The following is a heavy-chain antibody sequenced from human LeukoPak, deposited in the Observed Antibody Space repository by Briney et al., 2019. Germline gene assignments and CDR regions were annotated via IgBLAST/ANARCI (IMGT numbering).Heavy chain of an antibody. CDR1: GYSISSGYY. CDR2: IYHSGST. J-gene: IGHJ4*02. V-gene: IGHV4-38-2*02. Sequence: SETLSLTCTVSGYSISSGYYWGWIRPPPGKGLEWIGSIYHSGSTYYNPSLKSRVTISVDTSKNQFSLKLSSVTAADTAVYYCAGFYDFWSGYRRSDYWGQGTLVTVSS. D-gene: IGHD3-3*01. CDR3: AGFYDFWSGYRRSDY.